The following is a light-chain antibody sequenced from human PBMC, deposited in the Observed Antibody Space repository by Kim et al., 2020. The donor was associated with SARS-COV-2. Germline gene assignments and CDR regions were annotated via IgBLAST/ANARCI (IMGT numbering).Light chain of an antibody. CDR2: GKN. CDR3: NSRDSSGNHLRV. V-gene: IGLV3-19*01. J-gene: IGLJ2*01. CDR1: SLRSYY. Sequence: SELTQDPAVSVALGQTVRITCQGDSLRSYYASWYQQKPGQAPVLVIYGKNNRPSGIPDRFSGSSSGNTASLTITGAQAEDEADYYCNSRDSSGNHLRVFGGGTQLTVL.